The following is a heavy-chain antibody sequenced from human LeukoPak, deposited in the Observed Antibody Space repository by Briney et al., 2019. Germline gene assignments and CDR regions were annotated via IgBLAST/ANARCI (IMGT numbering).Heavy chain of an antibody. D-gene: IGHD5-12*01. Sequence: GGSLRLSCAASGFTFSSYWMSWVRQAPGKGLEWVANIKQDGSEKYYVDSVKGRFTISRDNAKNSLYLQMNSLRAEDTAVYYCARVGEYSGYDLLYHYYMDVWGKGTTVTISS. J-gene: IGHJ6*03. CDR1: GFTFSSYW. CDR2: IKQDGSEK. V-gene: IGHV3-7*01. CDR3: ARVGEYSGYDLLYHYYMDV.